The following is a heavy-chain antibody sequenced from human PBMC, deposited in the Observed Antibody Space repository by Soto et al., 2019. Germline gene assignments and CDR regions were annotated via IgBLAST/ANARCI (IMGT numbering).Heavy chain of an antibody. CDR3: AKRSGESPPEGYDYIWGIDDY. Sequence: PGGSLRLSCAASGFSFSSYAMSWVRQAPGKGLEWVSAISGSGGSTYYADSVKGRFTISRDNSKNTLYLQMNSLRAEDTAVYYCAKRSGESPPEGYDYIWGIDDYWGQGTLVTVSS. V-gene: IGHV3-23*01. CDR2: ISGSGGST. J-gene: IGHJ4*02. D-gene: IGHD3-16*01. CDR1: GFSFSSYA.